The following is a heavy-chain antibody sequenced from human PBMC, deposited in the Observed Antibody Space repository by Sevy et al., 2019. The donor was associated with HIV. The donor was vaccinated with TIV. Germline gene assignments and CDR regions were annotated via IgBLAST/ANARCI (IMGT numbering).Heavy chain of an antibody. CDR3: ASDRAGSSSWALYRFDP. V-gene: IGHV1-2*02. J-gene: IGHJ5*02. Sequence: ASVKVSCKASGYTFTGYYMHWVRQAPGQGLEWMGWINPNSGGTNYAQKFQGRVTMTRDTSISTAYMELSRLRSDDTAVYYCASDRAGSSSWALYRFDPWGQGTLVTVSS. CDR2: INPNSGGT. D-gene: IGHD6-13*01. CDR1: GYTFTGYY.